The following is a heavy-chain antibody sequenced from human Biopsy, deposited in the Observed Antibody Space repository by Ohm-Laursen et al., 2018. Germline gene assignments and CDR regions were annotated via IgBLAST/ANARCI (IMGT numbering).Heavy chain of an antibody. Sequence: SLRLSCTASGFTFSNFGIHWIRQAPGRGLEWVALISGDGNDQFYAESAKGRFTVSRDNSKNTVDLQMNNLKTEDTAVYYCAKDWLQSWYFDHWGQGTLVTVSS. CDR3: AKDWLQSWYFDH. V-gene: IGHV3-30*18. CDR1: GFTFSNFG. CDR2: ISGDGNDQ. D-gene: IGHD5-24*01. J-gene: IGHJ4*02.